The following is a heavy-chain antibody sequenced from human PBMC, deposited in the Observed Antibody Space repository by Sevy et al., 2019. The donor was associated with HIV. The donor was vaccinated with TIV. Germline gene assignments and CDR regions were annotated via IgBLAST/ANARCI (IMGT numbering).Heavy chain of an antibody. Sequence: GGSLRLSCIASGFSFDTYSMNWVRQTPGQGLEWVSSISSGSSYIYYADSVKGRFTISRDNAKNSLSLEMNSLRVEDTAISYCARDDYDTTPCAFDVWGQGTMVTVSS. V-gene: IGHV3-21*06. J-gene: IGHJ3*01. CDR2: ISSGSSYI. CDR1: GFSFDTYS. D-gene: IGHD3-22*01. CDR3: ARDDYDTTPCAFDV.